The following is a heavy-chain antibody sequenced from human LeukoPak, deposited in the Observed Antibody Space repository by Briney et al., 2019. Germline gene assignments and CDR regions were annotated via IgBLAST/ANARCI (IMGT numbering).Heavy chain of an antibody. J-gene: IGHJ4*02. Sequence: KPSETLSLTCAVYGGSFSGYYWSWIRQPPGKGLEWIGEINHSGSTDYNPSLKSRVTISVDTSKNQFSLKLSSVTAADTAVYYCARGPDSGGLVALDYWGQGTLVTVSS. V-gene: IGHV4-34*01. CDR3: ARGPDSGGLVALDY. CDR2: INHSGST. D-gene: IGHD6-19*01. CDR1: GGSFSGYY.